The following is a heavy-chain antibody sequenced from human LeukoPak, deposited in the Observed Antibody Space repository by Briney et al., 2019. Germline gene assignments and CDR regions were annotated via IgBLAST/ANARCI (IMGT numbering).Heavy chain of an antibody. J-gene: IGHJ6*03. CDR2: INHSGST. CDR1: GGSFSGYY. CDR3: ARVSGSNDFWSGYLLSYYYYMDV. D-gene: IGHD3-3*01. V-gene: IGHV4-34*01. Sequence: SETLSLTCAVYGGSFSGYYWSWIRQPPGKGLEWIGEINHSGSTNYNPSLKSRVTISVDTSKNQFSLKLSSVTAADTAVYYCARVSGSNDFWSGYLLSYYYYMDVWGKGTTVTVSS.